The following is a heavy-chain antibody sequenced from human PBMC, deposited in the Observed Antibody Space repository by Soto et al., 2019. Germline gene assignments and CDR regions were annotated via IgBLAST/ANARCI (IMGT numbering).Heavy chain of an antibody. J-gene: IGHJ4*02. V-gene: IGHV1-69*13. D-gene: IGHD2-21*02. Sequence: SVKVSCKASGGTFSSYPISWVRQAPGQGLEWMGDIIPIFGATKYAQKFQGRLTFTADESTSTAYMELSSLRSEDTAVYYCARELVTANFFAYWGQGTLVTVSS. CDR1: GGTFSSYP. CDR2: IIPIFGAT. CDR3: ARELVTANFFAY.